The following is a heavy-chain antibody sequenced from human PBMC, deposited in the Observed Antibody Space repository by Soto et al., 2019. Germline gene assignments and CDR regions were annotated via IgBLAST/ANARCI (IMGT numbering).Heavy chain of an antibody. CDR1: GGSVSNASFY. D-gene: IGHD3-22*01. Sequence: VQLQESGPGLVKPSETLSLTCSVSGGSVSNASFYWTWIRQAPGTGLEYIGYIFYTGVTNYNPSLSSRVTISLDTSKNHFSLKLNSMTAADTAVYYCVRVLDSSWYADLWGRGTLVTVSS. J-gene: IGHJ2*01. CDR2: IFYTGVT. CDR3: VRVLDSSWYADL. V-gene: IGHV4-61*03.